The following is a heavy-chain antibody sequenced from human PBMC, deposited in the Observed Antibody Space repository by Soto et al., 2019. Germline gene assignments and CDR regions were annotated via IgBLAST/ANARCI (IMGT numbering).Heavy chain of an antibody. CDR1: CGAISRYY. J-gene: IGHJ4*02. D-gene: IGHD2-15*01. CDR2: IYTSGST. CDR3: ARALGCSGGSCPFAY. V-gene: IGHV4-4*07. Sequence: PAETLAVTCTVSCGAISRYYWRWIRHAAGKGLECIGRIYTSGSTNYNPSLKSRVTMSVDTSKNQFSLKLSSVTAADTAVYYCARALGCSGGSCPFAYWGQGTLVTVSS.